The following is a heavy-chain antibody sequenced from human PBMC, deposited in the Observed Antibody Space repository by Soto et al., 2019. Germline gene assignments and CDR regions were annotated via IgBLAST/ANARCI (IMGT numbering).Heavy chain of an antibody. J-gene: IGHJ4*02. V-gene: IGHV3-23*01. D-gene: IGHD1-26*01. CDR3: AQDFGGRRPFHF. CDR1: GSTFGSYA. Sequence: EVQLLESGGGWVRPGGSLRLRCEASGSTFGSYARTWVRKAPGKGLEWVSALTNSASTTYYADSVTGRFTISRDNSKNTLYLQMNNLRAEDTAVYYCAQDFGGRRPFHFWGQGTLVTVSS. CDR2: LTNSASTT.